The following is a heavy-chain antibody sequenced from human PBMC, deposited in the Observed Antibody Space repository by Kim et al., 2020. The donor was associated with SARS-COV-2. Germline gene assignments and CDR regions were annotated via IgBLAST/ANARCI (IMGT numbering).Heavy chain of an antibody. CDR1: GYTFTSYG. Sequence: ASVKVSCKASGYTFTSYGISWVRQAPGQGLEWMGWISAYNGNTNYAQKLQGRVTMTTDTSTSTAYMELRSLRSDDTAVYYCARQDTVTKAYYFDYWGQGTLVTVSS. J-gene: IGHJ4*02. D-gene: IGHD4-17*01. CDR3: ARQDTVTKAYYFDY. CDR2: ISAYNGNT. V-gene: IGHV1-18*01.